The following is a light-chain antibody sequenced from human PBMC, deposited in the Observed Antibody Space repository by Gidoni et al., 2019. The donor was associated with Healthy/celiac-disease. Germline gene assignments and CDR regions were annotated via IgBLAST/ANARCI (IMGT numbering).Light chain of an antibody. V-gene: IGKV2-28*01. CDR3: MQALQTPRLT. J-gene: IGKJ4*01. CDR1: QSLLHSNGYTY. CDR2: LGS. Sequence: DIVMTQSPLSLPVTPGEPASISCRSSQSLLHSNGYTYLDWYLQKPGQSPQLLIYLGSNLASGVPERFSGSVSVTYYTLKSSRGEAEDVGVYYCMQALQTPRLTFGGGTKVEIK.